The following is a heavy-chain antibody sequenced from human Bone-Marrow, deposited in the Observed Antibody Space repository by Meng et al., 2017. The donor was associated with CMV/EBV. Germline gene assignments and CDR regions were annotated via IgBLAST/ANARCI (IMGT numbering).Heavy chain of an antibody. V-gene: IGHV1-24*01. CDR2: FDPEDGET. CDR1: GYTLTELS. D-gene: IGHD2-2*01. CDR3: ATLKGSTIVVVPVADTKWFDP. Sequence: ASVKVSCKVSGYTLTELSMHWVRQAPGKGLEWMGGFDPEDGETIYAQNFQGRVTMTEDTSTDTAYMELISLRSEDTAVYYCATLKGSTIVVVPVADTKWFDPWAQGTLVTVSS. J-gene: IGHJ5*02.